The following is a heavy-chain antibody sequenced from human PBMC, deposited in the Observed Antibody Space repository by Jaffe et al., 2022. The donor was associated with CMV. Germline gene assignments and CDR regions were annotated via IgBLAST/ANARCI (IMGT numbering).Heavy chain of an antibody. CDR3: TTPMTTVVNDYYGMDV. Sequence: EVQLVESGGGLVQPGGSLKLSCAASGFTFSGSAMHWVRQASGKGLEWVGRIRSKANSYATAYAASVKGRFTISRDDSKNTAYLQMNSLKTEDTAVYYCTTPMTTVVNDYYGMDVWGQGTTVTVSS. CDR2: IRSKANSYAT. D-gene: IGHD4-17*01. J-gene: IGHJ6*02. V-gene: IGHV3-73*02. CDR1: GFTFSGSA.